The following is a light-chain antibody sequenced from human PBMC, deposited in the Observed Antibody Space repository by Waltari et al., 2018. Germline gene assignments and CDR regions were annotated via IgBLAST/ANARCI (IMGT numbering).Light chain of an antibody. CDR1: ALPTQY. CDR2: KDS. CDR3: QSADSSGTWV. J-gene: IGLJ3*02. Sequence: SYELTQPPSVSVSPGQTARITCSGDALPTQYDHWYQQKPGQAPVLVIYKDSERPSGIPERFSGSSSGTTVTLTISGVQAEDEADYYCQSADSSGTWVFGGGTKLTVL. V-gene: IGLV3-25*03.